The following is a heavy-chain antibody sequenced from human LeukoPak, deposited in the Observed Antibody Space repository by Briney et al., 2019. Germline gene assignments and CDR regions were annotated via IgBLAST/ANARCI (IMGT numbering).Heavy chain of an antibody. CDR3: ANGPVFRR. CDR2: ISYDGSDK. D-gene: IGHD3-9*01. CDR1: GFTFSSYA. Sequence: GGSLRLSCAASGFTFSSYAMYWVRQAPGKGLEWVAVISYDGSDKFYADSVKGRFTISRDNAKNTLYLQMNSLRAEDTAVYYCANGPVFRRWGQGTLVTVSS. J-gene: IGHJ4*02. V-gene: IGHV3-30*04.